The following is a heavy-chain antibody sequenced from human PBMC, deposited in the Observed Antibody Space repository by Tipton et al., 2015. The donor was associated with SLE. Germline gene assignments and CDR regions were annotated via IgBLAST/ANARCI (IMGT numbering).Heavy chain of an antibody. CDR3: ARASGSGSSYAFDI. CDR2: INHSGST. J-gene: IGHJ3*02. Sequence: LRLSCAVYGGSFSGYYWSWIRQPPGKGLEWIGEINHSGSTNYNPSLKSRVTISVDTSKNQFSLKLSSVTAADTAVYYCARASGSGSSYAFDIWGQGTMVTVSS. CDR1: GGSFSGYY. D-gene: IGHD3-10*01. V-gene: IGHV4-34*01.